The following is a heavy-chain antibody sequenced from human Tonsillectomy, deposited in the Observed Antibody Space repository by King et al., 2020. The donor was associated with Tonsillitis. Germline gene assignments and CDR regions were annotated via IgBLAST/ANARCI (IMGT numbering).Heavy chain of an antibody. Sequence: VQLVESGGGLVQPGGSLRLSCAASGFTFSDYTMNWVRQAPGKALEWVSNIRATTATTYYADSVKGRFIITSDNAKKSLFLQMNSLRDGDTAVYYCVGDYSWGFDYWGQGMMVTVSS. CDR2: IRATTATT. V-gene: IGHV3-48*02. D-gene: IGHD2-21*01. J-gene: IGHJ4*01. CDR3: VGDYSWGFDY. CDR1: GFTFSDYT.